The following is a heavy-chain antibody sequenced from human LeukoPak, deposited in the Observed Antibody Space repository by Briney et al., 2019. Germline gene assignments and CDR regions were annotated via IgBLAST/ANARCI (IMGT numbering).Heavy chain of an antibody. V-gene: IGHV3-23*01. CDR2: ISGSGDTT. J-gene: IGHJ6*01. D-gene: IGHD2-2*01. CDR3: AETPAACFYYGMVV. Sequence: PGGSLRLSCAASGFTFSSYAMGWVRQAPGKGLEWVSGISGSGDTTYYADSVKGRFTISRDNSKNTLYLQMNSLRADDTAVYYCAETPAACFYYGMVVWGQGATVTVSS. CDR1: GFTFSSYA.